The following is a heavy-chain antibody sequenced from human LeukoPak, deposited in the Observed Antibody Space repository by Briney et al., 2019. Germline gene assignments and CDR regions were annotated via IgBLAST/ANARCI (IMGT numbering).Heavy chain of an antibody. V-gene: IGHV3-48*01. CDR2: IRGGGGTI. Sequence: PGGSLRLSCAASGFTFSAYSMNWVRQAPGKGLEWVSFIRGGGGTIYYADSVKGRYTISRDNAKNSLHLQMDSLRVEDTAVYYCARNQEIDYYDSSGFYWGVEYWGQGTLVTVSS. CDR1: GFTFSAYS. D-gene: IGHD3-22*01. J-gene: IGHJ4*02. CDR3: ARNQEIDYYDSSGFYWGVEY.